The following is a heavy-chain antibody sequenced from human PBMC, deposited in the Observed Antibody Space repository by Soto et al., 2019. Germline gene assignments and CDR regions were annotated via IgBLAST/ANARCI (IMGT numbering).Heavy chain of an antibody. CDR1: GYTFTSFA. CDR3: ARDPGFCSSTSCLMGSGYYYGMDV. Sequence: ASVKVSCKASGYTFTSFAMHWVRQAPGQRLEWTGWINAGNGNTEYSQRFQGRVTITRDKSASTIYKELSSLKTEDTALYYCARDPGFCSSTSCLMGSGYYYGMDVWGQGTTVTVSS. J-gene: IGHJ6*02. V-gene: IGHV1-3*01. CDR2: INAGNGNT. D-gene: IGHD2-2*01.